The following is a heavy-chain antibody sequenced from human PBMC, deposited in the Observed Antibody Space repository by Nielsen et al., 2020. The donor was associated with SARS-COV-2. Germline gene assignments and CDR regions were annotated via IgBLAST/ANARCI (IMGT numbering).Heavy chain of an antibody. CDR3: ATQRYSYGLAFDI. D-gene: IGHD5-18*01. CDR1: GGAFSGYR. V-gene: IGHV4-34*01. Sequence: SETLSLTCGVSGGAFSGYRWTWVRQSPGKGLEWLGEINDSGTTNYNPPLTGRVSISQDASKRQLSLKLSSVTAADTAVYYCATQRYSYGLAFDIWGQGTMVTVSS. J-gene: IGHJ3*02. CDR2: INDSGTT.